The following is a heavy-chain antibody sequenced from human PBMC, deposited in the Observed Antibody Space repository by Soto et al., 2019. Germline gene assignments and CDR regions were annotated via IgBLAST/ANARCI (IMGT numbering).Heavy chain of an antibody. V-gene: IGHV4-34*01. D-gene: IGHD6-19*01. CDR3: ARGPGLAYYFDY. CDR2: INHSGST. J-gene: IGHJ4*02. Sequence: QVQLQQWGAGLLKPSETLSLTCAVYGGSFSGYYGSWIRQPPGKGLEWIGEINHSGSTNYNPSLKSRVTISVDTSKNQFSLKLSSVTAADTAVYYCARGPGLAYYFDYWGQGTLVTVSS. CDR1: GGSFSGYY.